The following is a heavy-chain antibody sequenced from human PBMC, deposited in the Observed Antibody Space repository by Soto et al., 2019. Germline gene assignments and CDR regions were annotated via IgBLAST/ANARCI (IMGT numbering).Heavy chain of an antibody. CDR2: IYYSGST. D-gene: IGHD2-15*01. J-gene: IGHJ6*03. Sequence: SETLSLTCTVSGGSISSYYWSLIRQPPGKGLEWIGYIYYSGSTNYNPSLKSRVTISVDTSKNQFSLKLSSVTAADTAVYYCARHGGRYYYYYMDVWGKGTTVTVSS. V-gene: IGHV4-59*08. CDR3: ARHGGRYYYYYMDV. CDR1: GGSISSYY.